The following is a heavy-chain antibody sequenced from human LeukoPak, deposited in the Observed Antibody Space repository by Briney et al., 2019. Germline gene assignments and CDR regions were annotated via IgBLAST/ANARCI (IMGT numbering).Heavy chain of an antibody. CDR2: FDTEDGER. D-gene: IGHD1-1*01. CDR1: GYSLTDLS. Sequence: ASVTLSCTVSGYSLTDLSIHWVWHSPGKGLGWVGGFDTEDGERIYAQTFQGRVTTTEDTPTDTAFMALSSLRSEDTAVYNCATGYTTMPVDYFDNWGQGPLVTVSS. CDR3: ATGYTTMPVDYFDN. V-gene: IGHV1-24*01. J-gene: IGHJ4*02.